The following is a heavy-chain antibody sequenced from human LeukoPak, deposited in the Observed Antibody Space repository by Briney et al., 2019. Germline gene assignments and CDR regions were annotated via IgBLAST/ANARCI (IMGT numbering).Heavy chain of an antibody. CDR2: LSSTGGST. CDR1: GFTFSNYA. V-gene: IGHV3-23*01. D-gene: IGHD3-3*02. CDR3: AKDREHFDYLIDY. J-gene: IGHJ4*02. Sequence: GGSLRLSCAASGFTFSNYAMSWVRQAPGKGLEWVSSLSSTGGSTYYADSVKGRFTMSRDNSKNTLYLQMNSLRVEDTAVYYCAKDREHFDYLIDYWGQGTLVTVSS.